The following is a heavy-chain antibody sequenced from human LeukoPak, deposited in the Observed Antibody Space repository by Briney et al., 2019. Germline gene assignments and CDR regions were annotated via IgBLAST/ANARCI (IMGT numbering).Heavy chain of an antibody. D-gene: IGHD2-2*01. CDR1: GFTFSSYS. Sequence: PGGSLRLSCAASGFTFSSYSMNWVRQAPGKGLEWVSSISSSSSYIYYADSVKGRFTISRDNAKNSLYLQMNSLRAEDTAVYYCARGYCSSTSCRILGYYYGMDVRGQGTTVTVSS. J-gene: IGHJ6*02. CDR3: ARGYCSSTSCRILGYYYGMDV. V-gene: IGHV3-21*01. CDR2: ISSSSSYI.